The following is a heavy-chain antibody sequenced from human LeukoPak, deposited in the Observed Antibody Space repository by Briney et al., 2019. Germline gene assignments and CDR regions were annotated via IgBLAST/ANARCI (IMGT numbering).Heavy chain of an antibody. V-gene: IGHV3-30-3*01. CDR2: ISYDGSNK. CDR1: GFTFSSYA. CDR3: ARDACSSTSCYVDY. D-gene: IGHD2-2*01. J-gene: IGHJ4*02. Sequence: GGSLRLSCAASGFTFSSYAMHWVRQAPGKGLEWVAVISYDGSNKYYADSMKGRFTISRDNSKNTLYLQMNSLRAEDTAVYYCARDACSSTSCYVDYWGQGTLVTVSS.